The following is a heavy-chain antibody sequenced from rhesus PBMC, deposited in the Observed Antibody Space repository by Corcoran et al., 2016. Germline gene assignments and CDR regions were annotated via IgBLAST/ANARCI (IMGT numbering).Heavy chain of an antibody. CDR1: GGSISNSYW. D-gene: IGHD1-1*01. Sequence: QVQLQESGPGVVKPSETLSLTCAVSGGSISNSYWWTWIRQPPGKGLEWIGYISGSDTNTNYNPPLKSRVTISKDPSNPQFSLKLNSVTAADTAVYYCARGLGTWGQGVLVTVSS. CDR3: ARGLGT. CDR2: ISGSDTNT. V-gene: IGHV4S10*01. J-gene: IGHJ4*01.